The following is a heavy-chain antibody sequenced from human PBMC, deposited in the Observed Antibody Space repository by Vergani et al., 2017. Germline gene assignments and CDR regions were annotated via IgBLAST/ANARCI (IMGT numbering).Heavy chain of an antibody. CDR2: INHSGST. CDR1: GGSFSGYY. V-gene: IGHV4-34*01. J-gene: IGHJ3*02. Sequence: QVQLQQWGAGLLKPSETLSLTCAVYGGSFSGYYWSWIRQPPGKGLEWIGEINHSGSTNYNPSLKSRVTISVDTSKNHFSLKLSSVTAADTAVYYCARHKISAFDIWGQGTMVTVSS. CDR3: ARHKISAFDI. D-gene: IGHD3-3*01.